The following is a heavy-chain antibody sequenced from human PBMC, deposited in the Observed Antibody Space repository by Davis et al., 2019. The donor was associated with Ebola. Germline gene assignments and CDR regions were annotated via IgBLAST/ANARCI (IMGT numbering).Heavy chain of an antibody. CDR3: ATANDYDSSGYYPASLDS. CDR2: IYYSGTS. V-gene: IGHV4-31*03. J-gene: IGHJ4*02. CDR1: GVSIHSGGYY. Sequence: LRLSCSVSGVSIHSGGYYWSWIRQHPGKGLEWIGYIYYSGTSYYSPSLKSRVTISGDTSKNQFSLNLSSVTAADTAVYYCATANDYDSSGYYPASLDSWGQGTLVTVSS. D-gene: IGHD3-22*01.